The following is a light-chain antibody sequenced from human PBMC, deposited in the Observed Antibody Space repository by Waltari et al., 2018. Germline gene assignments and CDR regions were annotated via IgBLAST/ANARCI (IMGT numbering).Light chain of an antibody. J-gene: IGKJ1*01. CDR2: NAS. CDR3: QQYNNNMRT. CDR1: QSISNW. V-gene: IGKV1-5*03. Sequence: DIQMTQSPSTLSASVGDRVTITCRASQSISNWLAWYQQKPGKAPKLLIYNASTLESGVPSRFSGSGSGTEFTLTIRSLQPADFATYYCQQYNNNMRTFGQGTKVEI.